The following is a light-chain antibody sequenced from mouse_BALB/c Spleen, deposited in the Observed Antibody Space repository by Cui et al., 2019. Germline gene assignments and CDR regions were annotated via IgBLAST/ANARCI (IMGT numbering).Light chain of an antibody. CDR2: KAS. Sequence: DIQMKQSPSSLFASLGDTINITCHASQNINVWLSWYQQKPGNIPKLLIYKASNLHTGVPSRFSGSGSGTGFTLTISSLQPEDIATYYCQQGQSYPYTFGGGTKLEIK. V-gene: IGKV10-94*01. CDR3: QQGQSYPYT. J-gene: IGKJ2*01. CDR1: QNINVW.